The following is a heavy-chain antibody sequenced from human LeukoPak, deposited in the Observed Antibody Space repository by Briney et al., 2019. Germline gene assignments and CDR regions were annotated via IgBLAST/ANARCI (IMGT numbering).Heavy chain of an antibody. CDR1: GFTFSSYG. V-gene: IGHV3-23*01. Sequence: GGSLRLSCAASGFTFSSYGMNWVRQAPGKGLEWVSGISGSGDSTKYADSVKGRFTISRDNSKNTLYLQMNSLRAEDTAVYYCVKGRWELLTDAFNIWGQGTMVTVSS. D-gene: IGHD1-26*01. J-gene: IGHJ3*02. CDR3: VKGRWELLTDAFNI. CDR2: ISGSGDST.